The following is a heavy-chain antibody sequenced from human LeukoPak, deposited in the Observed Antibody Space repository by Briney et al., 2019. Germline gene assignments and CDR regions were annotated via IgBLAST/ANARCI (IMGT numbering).Heavy chain of an antibody. CDR2: IYYSGST. D-gene: IGHD1-7*01. V-gene: IGHV4-39*01. CDR1: GGSISSSSYY. Sequence: PSETLSLTCTVSGGSISSSSYYWGWIRQPPGKGLEWIGSIYYSGSTYYNPSLKSRVTISVDTSKNQFSLKLSSVTAADTAVYYCARLELRSPLVDYWGQGTLVTVSS. CDR3: ARLELRSPLVDY. J-gene: IGHJ4*02.